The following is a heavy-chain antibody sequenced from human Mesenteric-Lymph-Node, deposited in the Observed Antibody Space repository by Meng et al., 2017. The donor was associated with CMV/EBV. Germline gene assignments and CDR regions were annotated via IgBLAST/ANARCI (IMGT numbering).Heavy chain of an antibody. CDR3: ARAAYNHGLDS. CDR2: IRNELHSHTT. D-gene: IGHD1-1*01. Sequence: ASGFSFSDSDMDWVRQAPGKGLEWLGRIRNELHSHTTEYAASVEGRFAISRDDLKNSMYLQMNSLKTEDTAVYYCARAAYNHGLDSWGQGTLVTVSS. CDR1: GFSFSDSD. J-gene: IGHJ4*02. V-gene: IGHV3-72*01.